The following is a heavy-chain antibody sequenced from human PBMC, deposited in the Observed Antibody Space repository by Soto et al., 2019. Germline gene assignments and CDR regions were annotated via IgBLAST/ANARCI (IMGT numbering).Heavy chain of an antibody. CDR3: ATTLGVVVPAASYFDY. Sequence: ASVKVSCKASGYTFTGYYMHWVRQAPGQGLEWMGWINPNSGGTNYAQKFQGWVTMTRDTSISTAYMELSRLRSDDTAVYYCATTLGVVVPAASYFDYWGQGTLVTVSS. D-gene: IGHD2-2*01. J-gene: IGHJ4*02. V-gene: IGHV1-2*04. CDR2: INPNSGGT. CDR1: GYTFTGYY.